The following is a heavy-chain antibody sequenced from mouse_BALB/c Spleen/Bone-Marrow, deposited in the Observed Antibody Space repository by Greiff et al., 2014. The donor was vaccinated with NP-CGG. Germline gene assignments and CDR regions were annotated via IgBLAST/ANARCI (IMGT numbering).Heavy chain of an antibody. CDR3: TTLARNYFDY. CDR2: IYPGNSDT. Sequence: VQLQQSGTVLARPRASVKMSCKASGYTFTSYWMHWVKQRPGQGLEWIGTIYPGNSDTTYNQKFKGKAKLTAVTSTSTAYMELSSLTNEDSAVYYCTTLARNYFDYWGQGTTLTVSS. J-gene: IGHJ2*01. V-gene: IGHV1-5*01. CDR1: GYTFTSYW.